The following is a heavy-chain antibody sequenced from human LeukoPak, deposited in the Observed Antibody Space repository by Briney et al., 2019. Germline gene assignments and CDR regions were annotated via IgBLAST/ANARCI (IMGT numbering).Heavy chain of an antibody. CDR1: GFTFSSYS. V-gene: IGHV3-20*04. CDR2: INWNGGST. J-gene: IGHJ4*02. Sequence: GGSLRLSCAASGFTFSSYSMNWVRQAPGKGLEWVSGINWNGGSTGYADSVKGRLTISRDNAENSLFLQMNSLRAEDTAVYYCAREGGYYDSNGYYLTFDYWGQGTLVTVSS. CDR3: AREGGYYDSNGYYLTFDY. D-gene: IGHD3-22*01.